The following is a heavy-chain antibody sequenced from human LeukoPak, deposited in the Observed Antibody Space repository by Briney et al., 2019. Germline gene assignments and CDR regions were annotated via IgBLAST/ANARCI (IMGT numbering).Heavy chain of an antibody. V-gene: IGHV4-39*07. CDR2: IYYSGSP. CDR1: GGSISSSSYY. D-gene: IGHD3-9*01. J-gene: IGHJ3*02. Sequence: SETLSLTCTVSGGSISSSSYYWGWIRQPPGKGLEWIGSIYYSGSPYYNPSLKSRVTISVDTSKKQFSLKLSSVTAADTAVYYCARASVYYDILTGRNDDAFDIWGQGTMVTVSS. CDR3: ARASVYYDILTGRNDDAFDI.